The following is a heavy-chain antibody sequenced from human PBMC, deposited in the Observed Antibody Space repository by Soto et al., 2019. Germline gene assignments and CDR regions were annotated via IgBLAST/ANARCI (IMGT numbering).Heavy chain of an antibody. J-gene: IGHJ6*02. V-gene: IGHV3-30-3*01. Sequence: GGSLRLSCAASEFTFSNYDMHWVRQAPGKGLEWVSVISYDGSKKNYADSVKGRFTISRDNSKNSLYLQMNSLRADDTAVYYCASEFLSRLDVWGQGTTVTVSS. CDR1: EFTFSNYD. D-gene: IGHD2-21*01. CDR2: ISYDGSKK. CDR3: ASEFLSRLDV.